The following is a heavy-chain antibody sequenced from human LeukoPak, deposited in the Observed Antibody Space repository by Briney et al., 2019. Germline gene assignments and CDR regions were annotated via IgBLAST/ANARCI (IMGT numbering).Heavy chain of an antibody. CDR2: IKEDGTAK. V-gene: IGHV3-7*01. CDR1: GFTFSSSW. CDR3: TRDSGYNAFDI. Sequence: GGSLRLSCAASGFTFSSSWMAWVRQAPGKGLEWVGNIKEDGTAKNYVVSVRGRFTISRDNAKNSLYLQMNSLRGEDTAVYYCTRDSGYNAFDIWGQGTMVTVSS. D-gene: IGHD5-12*01. J-gene: IGHJ3*02.